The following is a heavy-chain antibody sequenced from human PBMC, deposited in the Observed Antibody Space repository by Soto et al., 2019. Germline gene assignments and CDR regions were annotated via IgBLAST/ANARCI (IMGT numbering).Heavy chain of an antibody. CDR2: VTSSSSSM. CDR1: GFTFNRYS. V-gene: IGHV3-21*01. J-gene: IGHJ4*02. CDR3: AREADFASSGYVLDY. D-gene: IGHD3-22*01. Sequence: PLRLSCAASGFTFNRYSMNWVRQAPGKGLEWVSSVTSSSSSMLYADSVKGRFTISRDDAKDSLFLQMNSLRADDTAVYYCAREADFASSGYVLDYWGQG.